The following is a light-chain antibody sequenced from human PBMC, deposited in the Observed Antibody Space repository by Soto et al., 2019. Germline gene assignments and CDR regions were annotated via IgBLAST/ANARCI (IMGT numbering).Light chain of an antibody. J-gene: IGLJ1*01. CDR2: DND. CDR1: SSNIGNNY. CDR3: GIGDGCLSAGWV. Sequence: QSVLTQPPSVSAAPGQKVTICCSGNSSNIGNNYVSWYQQVPGTAPQLFIFDNDERPSGIPDRFSGSNSGTSTTLAITGLQTGDEADYYCGIGDGCLSAGWVFGTGTKLTVL. V-gene: IGLV1-51*01.